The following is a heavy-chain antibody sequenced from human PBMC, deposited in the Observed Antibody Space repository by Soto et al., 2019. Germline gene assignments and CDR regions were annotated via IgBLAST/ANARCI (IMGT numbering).Heavy chain of an antibody. D-gene: IGHD2-21*02. Sequence: PGGSLRLSCGASGCTFSSYTMSWVRQAPGKGLEWVSSVHAGAISTYYADSVKGRFTISRDNSKNTLFLQMNSLSAEDTAVYYCAKARPVTRVPPFHYYYGMDVWGPGTTVTVSS. CDR3: AKARPVTRVPPFHYYYGMDV. CDR2: VHAGAIST. CDR1: GCTFSSYT. V-gene: IGHV3-23*01. J-gene: IGHJ6*02.